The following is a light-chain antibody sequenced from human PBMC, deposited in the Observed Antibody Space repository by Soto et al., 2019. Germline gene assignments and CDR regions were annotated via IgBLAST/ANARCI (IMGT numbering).Light chain of an antibody. CDR1: QSILYSSNNKNY. J-gene: IGKJ1*01. V-gene: IGKV4-1*01. CDR3: QQYYSTAQT. CDR2: WAS. Sequence: DIVMTQSPDSLAVSLGERATINCKSSQSILYSSNNKNYLAWYQQKPGQPPKLLIYWASTRESGVPDRFSGSGSGQDFTLTRRSLQAEDVAIYYCQQYYSTAQTFGQGTKVEIK.